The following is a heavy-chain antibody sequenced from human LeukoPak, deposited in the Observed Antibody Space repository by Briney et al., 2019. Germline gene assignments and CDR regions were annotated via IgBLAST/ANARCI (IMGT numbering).Heavy chain of an antibody. Sequence: PSETLSLTCTVSGGSISSYYWSWIRQPPGKGLEWIGYIFYSGITNYNPSLSFKSRVTISVDTSKNQFSLKLSSVTAADTAVYYCATGSGSYYKPFDYWGQGSLVSVSS. D-gene: IGHD3-10*01. J-gene: IGHJ4*02. CDR3: ATGSGSYYKPFDY. CDR1: GGSISSYY. V-gene: IGHV4-59*08. CDR2: IFYSGIT.